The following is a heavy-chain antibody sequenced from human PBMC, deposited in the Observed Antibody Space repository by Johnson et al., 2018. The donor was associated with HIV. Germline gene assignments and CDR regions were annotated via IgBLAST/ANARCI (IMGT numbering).Heavy chain of an antibody. Sequence: VQLVESGGGLVQPGGSLRLSCAASGFTVSSNYMSWVRQAPGKGLEWVSVIYSGGSTYYADSVKGRFTISRDNSKNTLYLQMTSLRAEDTAVYYCAKDLGGYSSSWNNAFDIWGQGTMVTVSS. J-gene: IGHJ3*02. CDR1: GFTVSSNY. CDR2: IYSGGST. D-gene: IGHD6-13*01. CDR3: AKDLGGYSSSWNNAFDI. V-gene: IGHV3-66*01.